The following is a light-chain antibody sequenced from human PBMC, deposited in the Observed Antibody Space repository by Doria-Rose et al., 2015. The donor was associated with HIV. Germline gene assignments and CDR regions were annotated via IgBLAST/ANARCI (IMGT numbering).Light chain of an antibody. CDR1: QSFSSTY. CDR3: HQYGTSWT. J-gene: IGKJ1*01. Sequence: TQSPGTLSLSPGATATLSCSARQSFSSTYLDWYQQTPGQAPSLLIYDGSTRATGIPDRFSASGSGTDFTLTINRLEPEDFALYYCHQYGTSWTFGQGTKVEI. V-gene: IGKV3-20*01. CDR2: DGS.